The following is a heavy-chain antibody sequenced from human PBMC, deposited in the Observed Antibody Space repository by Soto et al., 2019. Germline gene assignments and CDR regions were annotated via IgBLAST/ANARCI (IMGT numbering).Heavy chain of an antibody. CDR2: IYYSGST. CDR1: GGSISSYY. J-gene: IGHJ4*02. CDR3: ARLGGPDYGDYVGVVVDY. D-gene: IGHD4-17*01. V-gene: IGHV4-59*01. Sequence: SETLSLTCTVSGGSISSYYWSWIRQPPGKGLEWIGYIYYSGSTNYNPSLKSRVTISVDTSKNQFSLKLSSVTAADTAVYYCARLGGPDYGDYVGVVVDYWGQGTLVTVSS.